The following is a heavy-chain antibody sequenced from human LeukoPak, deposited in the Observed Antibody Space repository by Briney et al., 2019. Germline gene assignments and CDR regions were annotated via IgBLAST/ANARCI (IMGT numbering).Heavy chain of an antibody. V-gene: IGHV3-9*01. CDR3: ARAGLYSSFWQQLASIDY. Sequence: PGGSLRLSCGGSTFIFEDYAIHWVRQVPGGGLEWVSGVSWNRDYIGYADSVKGRFTISRDNAKNSLYLQMNSLRAEDTAVYYCARAGLYSSFWQQLASIDYWGQGTLVTVSS. D-gene: IGHD6-13*01. CDR1: TFIFEDYA. CDR2: VSWNRDYI. J-gene: IGHJ4*02.